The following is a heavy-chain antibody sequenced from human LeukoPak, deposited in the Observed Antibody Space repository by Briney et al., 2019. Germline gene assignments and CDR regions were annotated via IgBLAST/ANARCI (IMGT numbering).Heavy chain of an antibody. D-gene: IGHD3-22*01. J-gene: IGHJ4*02. Sequence: SCKASGFTFSSYGMHWVRQAPGKGLEWVAVISYDGSNKYYADSVKGRFTISRDNSKNTLYLQMNSLRAEDTAVYYCAILTLYYYDSSGYPQDYWGQGTLVTVSS. CDR2: ISYDGSNK. V-gene: IGHV3-30*03. CDR3: AILTLYYYDSSGYPQDY. CDR1: GFTFSSYG.